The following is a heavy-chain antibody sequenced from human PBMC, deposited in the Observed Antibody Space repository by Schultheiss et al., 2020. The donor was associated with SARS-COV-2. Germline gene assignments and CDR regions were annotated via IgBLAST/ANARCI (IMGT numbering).Heavy chain of an antibody. V-gene: IGHV3-30*03. CDR1: GFTFSNAW. J-gene: IGHJ4*02. Sequence: GGSLRLSCAASGFTFSNAWMSWVRQAPGKGLEWVAVISYDGSNKYYADSVKGRFTISRDNAKNSLYLQMNSLRAEDTAVYYCARDPLGANDYFDYWGQGTLVTVSS. D-gene: IGHD1-26*01. CDR2: ISYDGSNK. CDR3: ARDPLGANDYFDY.